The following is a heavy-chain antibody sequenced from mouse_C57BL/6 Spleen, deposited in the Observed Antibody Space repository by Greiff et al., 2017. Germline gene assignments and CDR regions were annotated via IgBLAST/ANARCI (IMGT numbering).Heavy chain of an antibody. V-gene: IGHV5-17*01. CDR2: ISSGSSTI. CDR3: ARLGDYYAMDY. Sequence: EVKLMESGGGLVKPGGSLKLSCAASGFTFSDYGMHWVRQAPEKGLEWVAYISSGSSTIYYADTVKGRFTISRDNAKNTLFLQMTRLMSEDTAMYYCARLGDYYAMDYWGQGTSVTVSS. J-gene: IGHJ4*01. CDR1: GFTFSDYG.